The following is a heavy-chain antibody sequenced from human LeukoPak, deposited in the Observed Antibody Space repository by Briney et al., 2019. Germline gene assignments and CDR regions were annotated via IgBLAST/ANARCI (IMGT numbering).Heavy chain of an antibody. J-gene: IGHJ4*02. D-gene: IGHD4-17*01. CDR3: ARAGGDYYFDY. V-gene: IGHV3-23*01. CDR2: ITDSSGNT. Sequence: GGSLRLSCVASGFTFNNYAMSWVRQAPGKGLEWVSAITDSSGNTYYADSVKGRFTISRDNAKNSLYLQMNSLRAEDTAVYYCARAGGDYYFDYWGQGTLVTVSS. CDR1: GFTFNNYA.